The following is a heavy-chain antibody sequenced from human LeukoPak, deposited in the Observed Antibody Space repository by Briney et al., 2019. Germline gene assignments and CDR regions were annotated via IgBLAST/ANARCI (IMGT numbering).Heavy chain of an antibody. CDR2: VYYSGST. CDR1: GGSISSYY. D-gene: IGHD3-22*01. CDR3: ARAPYTSGFYFFDP. Sequence: SETLSLTCTVSGGSISSYYWSWIRQPPGKGLEWIGYVYYSGSTTYNPSLKSRVTISVDTSKNQFSLKLSSVTAADTAVYCCARAPYTSGFYFFDPWGQGTLVTVSS. J-gene: IGHJ5*02. V-gene: IGHV4-59*13.